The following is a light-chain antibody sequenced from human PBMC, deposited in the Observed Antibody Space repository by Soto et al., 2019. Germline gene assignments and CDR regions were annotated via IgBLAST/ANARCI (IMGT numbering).Light chain of an antibody. Sequence: EIVLTQSPATLSVSPGERATLSCRASQSVSINLAWYQQKPVQAPRFLIYEASTRATGIPARFSGSGSGTEFPLTISSLQSKDSEIYYGQKYYTWPPLYTFAKGTKLRSN. CDR1: QSVSIN. CDR3: QKYYTWPPLYT. V-gene: IGKV3D-15*01. J-gene: IGKJ2*01. CDR2: EAS.